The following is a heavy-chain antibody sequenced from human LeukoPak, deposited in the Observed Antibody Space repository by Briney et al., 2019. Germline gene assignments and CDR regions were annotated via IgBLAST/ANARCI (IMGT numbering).Heavy chain of an antibody. J-gene: IGHJ4*02. CDR3: ARDQGGSYYGTFDY. V-gene: IGHV3-7*05. Sequence: PGGSLRLSCAASGFTFSNSWMTWVRQAPGKGLEWVANIKQDGSEKYYVDSVKGRFTISRHNAKNSLYLQMNSLRAEDTAVYYCARDQGGSYYGTFDYWGQGTLVTVSS. CDR2: IKQDGSEK. CDR1: GFTFSNSW. D-gene: IGHD1-26*01.